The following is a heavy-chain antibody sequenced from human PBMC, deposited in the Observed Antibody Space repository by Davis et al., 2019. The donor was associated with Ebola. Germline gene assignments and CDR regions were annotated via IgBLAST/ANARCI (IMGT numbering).Heavy chain of an antibody. J-gene: IGHJ4*02. Sequence: GESLKISCAASGFTFSRDWMTWARQAPGKGLEWVANKKQDGSEKYYVDSVKGRFTISRDNAKNSLYLQMNSLRAEDTAVYYCARDGVPAALDYWGQGTLVTVSS. CDR1: GFTFSRDW. D-gene: IGHD2-2*01. V-gene: IGHV3-7*01. CDR3: ARDGVPAALDY. CDR2: KKQDGSEK.